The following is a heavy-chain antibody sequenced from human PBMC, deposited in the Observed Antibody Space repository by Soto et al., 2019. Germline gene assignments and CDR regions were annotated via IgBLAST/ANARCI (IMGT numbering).Heavy chain of an antibody. CDR2: IYWDDDK. V-gene: IGHV2-5*02. CDR1: GFSLSTSGVG. D-gene: IGHD3-3*01. Sequence: GSGPTLVNPTQTLTLTCTFSGFSLSTSGVGVGWIRQPPGKALEWLALIYWDDDKRYSPSLKSRLTITKDTSKNQVVLTMTNMDPVDTATYYCAHSTNYDFWSGYYINWFDPWGQGTLVTVSS. J-gene: IGHJ5*02. CDR3: AHSTNYDFWSGYYINWFDP.